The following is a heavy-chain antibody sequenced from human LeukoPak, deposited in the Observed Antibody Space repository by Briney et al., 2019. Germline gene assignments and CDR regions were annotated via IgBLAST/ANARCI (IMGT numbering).Heavy chain of an antibody. CDR1: GYTFTSYD. V-gene: IGHV1-8*01. Sequence: GASVKVSCKASGYTFTSYDINWVRQATGQGLEWMGWMNPNSGNTGYAQKFQGRVTMTRNTSISTAYMELSSLRSKDTAVYYCAREFRDYDILTGYYRAVDYWGQGTPVTVSS. J-gene: IGHJ4*02. CDR2: MNPNSGNT. D-gene: IGHD3-9*01. CDR3: AREFRDYDILTGYYRAVDY.